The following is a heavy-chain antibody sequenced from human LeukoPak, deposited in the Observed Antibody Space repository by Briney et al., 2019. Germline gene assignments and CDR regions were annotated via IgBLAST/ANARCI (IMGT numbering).Heavy chain of an antibody. V-gene: IGHV3-23*03. Sequence: GGSLRLSCAASGFTFSSYAMSWVRQAPGKGLEWVSFIYSDNTHYSDSVKGRFTISRDNSKNTLYLQMNSLRAEDTAVYYCAKGRAGNYYYDSSDYWGQGTLVTVSS. CDR1: GFTFSSYA. J-gene: IGHJ4*02. CDR3: AKGRAGNYYYDSSDY. CDR2: IYSDNT. D-gene: IGHD3-22*01.